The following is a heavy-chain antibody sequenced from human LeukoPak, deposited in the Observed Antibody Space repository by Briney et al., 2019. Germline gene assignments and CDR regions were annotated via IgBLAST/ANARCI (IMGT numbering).Heavy chain of an antibody. V-gene: IGHV3-21*01. J-gene: IGHJ4*02. D-gene: IGHD1-26*01. CDR1: GFTFSTYN. CDR3: ATRYSGSDYPGWPFDY. CDR2: ISGSSSFI. Sequence: GGSLRLSCAASGFTFSTYNMNWVRQAPGKGLEWVSSISGSSSFIYYADSMKGRFTISRDNAKNTLYLQMNGLRAEDTAVYYCATRYSGSDYPGWPFDYWGQGTLVTVSS.